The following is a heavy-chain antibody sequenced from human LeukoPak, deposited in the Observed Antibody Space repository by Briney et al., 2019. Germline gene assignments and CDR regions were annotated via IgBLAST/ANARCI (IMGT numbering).Heavy chain of an antibody. Sequence: SETLSLTCTVSGGSINSYYWTWIRQPPGKGLEWIGYIYNSESTNYNPSLKGRVTISVDTSKNQFSLKLSSVTAADTAVYYCARLAVKALGEAFDYWGRGTLVTVSS. J-gene: IGHJ4*02. V-gene: IGHV4-59*08. CDR3: ARLAVKALGEAFDY. CDR2: IYNSEST. D-gene: IGHD3-10*01. CDR1: GGSINSYY.